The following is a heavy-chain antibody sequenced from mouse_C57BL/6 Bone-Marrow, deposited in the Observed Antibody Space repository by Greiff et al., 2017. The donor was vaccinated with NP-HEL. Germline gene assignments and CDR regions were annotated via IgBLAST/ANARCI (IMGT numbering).Heavy chain of an antibody. CDR1: GYTFTSYL. D-gene: IGHD1-1*01. V-gene: IGHV1-72*01. J-gene: IGHJ2*01. Sequence: QVQLQQPGAELVKPGASVKLSCKASGYTFTSYLMHWVKQRPGRGLEWIGRIDPNSGGTKYNEKFKSKATLTVDKPSSTAYMQRNSLASEDSAVYYCARYYYGSSAFDYWGQGTTLTVSS. CDR3: ARYYYGSSAFDY. CDR2: IDPNSGGT.